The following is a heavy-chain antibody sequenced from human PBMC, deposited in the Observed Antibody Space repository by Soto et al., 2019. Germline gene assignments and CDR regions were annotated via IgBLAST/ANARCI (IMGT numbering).Heavy chain of an antibody. CDR3: ARVLGNDAFDI. CDR1: GGSISSGGYY. J-gene: IGHJ3*02. Sequence: SETLSLTCTVSGGSISSGGYYWNWIRQHPGKGLEWIGYIYHSGSTNYNPSLKSRVTISVDKSKNQFSLKLSSVTAADTAVYYCARVLGNDAFDIWGQGTMVTVSS. CDR2: IYHSGST. D-gene: IGHD3-3*02. V-gene: IGHV4-31*03.